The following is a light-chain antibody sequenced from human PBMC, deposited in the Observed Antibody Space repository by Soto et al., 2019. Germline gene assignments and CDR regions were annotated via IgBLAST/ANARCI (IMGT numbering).Light chain of an antibody. CDR3: QQRSNWPPIT. J-gene: IGKJ5*01. Sequence: IVVTQSPATLFLSPGERATLSCRASQSVSSYFAWYQQKPGRAPRLLIYDASNSATGIPARFSGSGSGTDFTLTISSLEPEDFAVYYCQQRSNWPPITFGQGTRLEIK. CDR2: DAS. V-gene: IGKV3-11*01. CDR1: QSVSSY.